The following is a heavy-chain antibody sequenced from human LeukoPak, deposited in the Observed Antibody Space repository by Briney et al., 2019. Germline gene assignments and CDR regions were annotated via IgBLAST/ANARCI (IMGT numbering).Heavy chain of an antibody. D-gene: IGHD4-17*01. CDR1: GFTFSNYA. CDR2: ISGSGGSI. CDR3: AKRRGTVLTTWYFDY. Sequence: GGSLRLSCAASGFTFSNYAMSWVRQAPGKGLEWVSAISGSGGSIYYADSAKGRFTISRDNSKNTLYLQMNSLRAEDTAVYYCAKRRGTVLTTWYFDYWGQGTLVTVSS. J-gene: IGHJ4*02. V-gene: IGHV3-23*01.